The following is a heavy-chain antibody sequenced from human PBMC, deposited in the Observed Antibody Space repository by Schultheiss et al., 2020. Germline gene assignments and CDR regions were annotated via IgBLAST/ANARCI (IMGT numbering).Heavy chain of an antibody. Sequence: AETLSLSCTVSGGSISSYYWSWIRQPAGKGLEWIGRIYTSGSTNYNPSLKSRVTMSVDTSKNQFSLKLSSVTAADTAVYYCAAYSSGYYYDWFDPWGQGTLVTVAS. D-gene: IGHD3-22*01. V-gene: IGHV4-4*07. J-gene: IGHJ5*02. CDR1: GGSISSYY. CDR3: AAYSSGYYYDWFDP. CDR2: IYTSGST.